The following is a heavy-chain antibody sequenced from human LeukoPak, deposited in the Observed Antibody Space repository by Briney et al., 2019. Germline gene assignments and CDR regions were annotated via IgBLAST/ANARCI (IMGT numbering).Heavy chain of an antibody. CDR2: INSDGSST. D-gene: IGHD2-21*02. J-gene: IGHJ3*02. Sequence: PGGSLTLSCALSGFPFSNCWMHWVRQAPGKGRVWLSRINSDGSSTTYADSVKGRFTISRDNAKNTLYLQMNSLRAGDTAMFYCARAPVQYCGGDCDAFDIWGQGTMVTVSS. CDR1: GFPFSNCW. CDR3: ARAPVQYCGGDCDAFDI. V-gene: IGHV3-74*01.